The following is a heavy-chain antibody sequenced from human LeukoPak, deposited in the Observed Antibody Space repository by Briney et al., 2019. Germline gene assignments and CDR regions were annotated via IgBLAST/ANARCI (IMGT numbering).Heavy chain of an antibody. D-gene: IGHD3-3*01. CDR2: ISAYNGNT. J-gene: IGHJ4*02. CDR3: AREDDRAYYDFWSGYYKGYFDY. V-gene: IGHV1-18*01. Sequence: GASVKVSCKASGYTFTSYGISWVRQAPGQGLEWMGWISAYNGNTNYAQKPQGRVTMTTDTSTSTAYMELRSLRSDDTAVYYCAREDDRAYYDFWSGYYKGYFDYWGQGTLVTVSS. CDR1: GYTFTSYG.